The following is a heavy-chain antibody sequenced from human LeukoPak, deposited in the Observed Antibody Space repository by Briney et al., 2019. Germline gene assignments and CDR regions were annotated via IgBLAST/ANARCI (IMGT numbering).Heavy chain of an antibody. J-gene: IGHJ4*01. CDR3: ARDGTAAGLYFDL. V-gene: IGHV3-43*02. CDR1: GFTFDDYA. D-gene: IGHD6-13*01. CDR2: ISGDGGST. Sequence: GGSLRLSCAASGFTFDDYAMHWVRQAPGKGLEWVSLISGDGGSTYYADSVKGRFTISRDNAKNSLYLQMSSLRAEDTAVYYCARDGTAAGLYFDLWGQGTLVTVSS.